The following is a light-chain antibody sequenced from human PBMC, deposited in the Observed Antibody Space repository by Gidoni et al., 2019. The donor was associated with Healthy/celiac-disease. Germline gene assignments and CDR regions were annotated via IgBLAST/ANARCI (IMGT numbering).Light chain of an antibody. V-gene: IGLV2-18*02. CDR2: EVS. CDR3: SSYTSSSTPWV. Sequence: QSALPQPPSVSGSPGQSVTISCTGTSSDVGSYNRVSWYQQPPGTAPNLMIYEVSNRPSGGPDRFSGSKSGNTASLTISGLQAEDEADYYCSSYTSSSTPWVFGGGTKLTVL. CDR1: SSDVGSYNR. J-gene: IGLJ3*02.